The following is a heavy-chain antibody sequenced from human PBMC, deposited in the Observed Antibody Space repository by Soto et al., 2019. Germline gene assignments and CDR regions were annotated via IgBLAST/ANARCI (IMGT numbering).Heavy chain of an antibody. V-gene: IGHV4-34*01. CDR2: ISQSGNT. D-gene: IGHD6-6*01. CDR3: ARAPKVSGSSQTRPDF. CDR1: SGSFRGYY. J-gene: IGHJ4*02. Sequence: SETLSLTCSIYSGSFRGYYWSWIRQPPGKGLEWIGKISQSGNTNYSPSLKSRVSISIDTSKKQFSLNLASVSAADTAVYYCARAPKVSGSSQTRPDFWGQGTLVTVSS.